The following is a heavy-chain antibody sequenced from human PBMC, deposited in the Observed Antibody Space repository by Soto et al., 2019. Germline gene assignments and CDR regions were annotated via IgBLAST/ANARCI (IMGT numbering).Heavy chain of an antibody. CDR3: ARWGTTGGLDV. J-gene: IGHJ1*01. Sequence: QVQLVESGGGVGQPGTSLRVSCVGSGFTFRSYVIHWVRQAPGKGLEWVALTSYDGSDKYYDDSVRGRFTISRDNSRNTVDLQMDSLRREDTALYYCARWGTTGGLDVWGQGTLVSVSS. D-gene: IGHD3-16*01. CDR1: GFTFRSYV. CDR2: TSYDGSDK. V-gene: IGHV3-30*19.